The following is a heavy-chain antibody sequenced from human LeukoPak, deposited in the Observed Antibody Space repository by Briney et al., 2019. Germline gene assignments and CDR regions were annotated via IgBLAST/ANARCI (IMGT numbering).Heavy chain of an antibody. CDR1: GYTFPRYF. CDR3: ARTAARRFDY. V-gene: IGHV1-46*01. J-gene: IGHJ4*02. Sequence: GASVKVSCKASGYTFPRYFVQWERQAPGQRLEWMGIINPTGGSTTYALKFQGRVTMTRDTSTSTVYMELSSLRSDDTAVYYCARTAARRFDYWGQGTLVTVSS. CDR2: INPTGGST. D-gene: IGHD6-6*01.